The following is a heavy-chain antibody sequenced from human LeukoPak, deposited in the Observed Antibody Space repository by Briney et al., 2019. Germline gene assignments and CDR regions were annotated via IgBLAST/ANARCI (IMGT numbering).Heavy chain of an antibody. CDR3: AGSSGWLFDY. CDR2: LSGSGITT. D-gene: IGHD6-19*01. CDR1: GFTFSSYS. J-gene: IGHJ4*02. Sequence: GGSLRLSCAASGFTFSSYSMNWVRQAPGKGLEWVSTLSGSGITTYYADSVKGRFTISRDNSKNTLYLQMNSLRAEDTAVYYCAGSSGWLFDYWGQGSLVAVSS. V-gene: IGHV3-23*01.